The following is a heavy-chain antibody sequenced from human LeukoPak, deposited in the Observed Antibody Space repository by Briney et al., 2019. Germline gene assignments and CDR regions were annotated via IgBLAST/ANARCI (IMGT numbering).Heavy chain of an antibody. J-gene: IGHJ6*03. CDR2: ISGSGGST. CDR1: GFTFSSYG. V-gene: IGHV3-23*01. Sequence: GGSLRLSCAASGFTFSSYGMSWVRQAPGKGLEWVSAISGSGGSTYYADSVKGRFTISRDNSKNTLYLQMNSLRAEDTAVYYCARGDDYGGKSYYYYMDVWGKGTTVTISS. D-gene: IGHD4-23*01. CDR3: ARGDDYGGKSYYYYMDV.